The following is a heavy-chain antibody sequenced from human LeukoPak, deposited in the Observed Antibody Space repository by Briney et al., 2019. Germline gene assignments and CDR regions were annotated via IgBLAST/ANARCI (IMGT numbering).Heavy chain of an antibody. Sequence: GGSLRLSCAASGFTFSDYNMSWIRQAPGKGLEWVSYLSGSSDTIYYADSVKGRFTISRDNAKNSLYLQMNSLRAEDTAVYYCARDGEWLRPMDYWGQGTLVTVSS. CDR2: LSGSSDTI. D-gene: IGHD5-12*01. V-gene: IGHV3-11*04. J-gene: IGHJ4*02. CDR3: ARDGEWLRPMDY. CDR1: GFTFSDYN.